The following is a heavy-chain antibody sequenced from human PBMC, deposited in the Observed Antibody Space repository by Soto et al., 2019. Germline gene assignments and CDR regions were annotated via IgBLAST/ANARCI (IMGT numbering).Heavy chain of an antibody. CDR1: GFTFSSYS. D-gene: IGHD1-1*01. J-gene: IGHJ4*02. CDR3: ARADDHDC. CDR2: ISSASSTI. V-gene: IGHV3-48*01. Sequence: GGSLRLSCVASGFTFSSYSMNWVRQAPGKGLEWVSYISSASSTIYYADSVKGRFTISRDDAKDSLYLQMSSLRAEDTAIYYCARADDHDCWGQGTLVTVSS.